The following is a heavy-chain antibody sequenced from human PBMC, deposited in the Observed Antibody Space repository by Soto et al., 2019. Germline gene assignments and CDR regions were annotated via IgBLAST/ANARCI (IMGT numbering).Heavy chain of an antibody. CDR2: INPNSGGT. J-gene: IGHJ4*02. CDR1: GYTFTGYY. V-gene: IGHV1-2*02. Sequence: ASVKISCKASGYTFTGYYMHWVRQAPGQGLEWMGWINPNSGGTNYAQKFQGRVTMTRDTSISTAYMELSRLRSDDTAVYYCARELGGSYRLDYWGQGTLVTVSS. D-gene: IGHD2-15*01. CDR3: ARELGGSYRLDY.